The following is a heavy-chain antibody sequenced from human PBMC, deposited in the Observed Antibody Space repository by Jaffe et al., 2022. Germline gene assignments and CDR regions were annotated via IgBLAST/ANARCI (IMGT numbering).Heavy chain of an antibody. V-gene: IGHV4-39*01. D-gene: IGHD2-15*01. CDR2: IYYSGST. CDR1: GGSISSSSYY. CDR3: ARPLGPYCSGGSCYSGEVDY. J-gene: IGHJ4*02. Sequence: QLQLQESGPGLVKPSETLSLTCTVSGGSISSSSYYWGWIRQPPGKGLEWIGSIYYSGSTYYNPSLKSRVTISVDTSKNQFSLKLSSVTAADTAVYYCARPLGPYCSGGSCYSGEVDYWGQGTLVTVSS.